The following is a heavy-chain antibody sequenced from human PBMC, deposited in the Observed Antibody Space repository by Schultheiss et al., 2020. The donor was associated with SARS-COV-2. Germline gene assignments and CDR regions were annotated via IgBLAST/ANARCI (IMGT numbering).Heavy chain of an antibody. CDR3: ARDSGYCSNTGCYYFDY. D-gene: IGHD2-2*01. J-gene: IGHJ4*02. CDR1: GYTFTGYY. V-gene: IGHV1-2*04. Sequence: GESLKISCKASGYTFTGYYMHWVRQAPGQGLEWMGWINPNSGGTNYAQKFQGWVTITADKSTSTAYMELSSLRSDDTAVYYCARDSGYCSNTGCYYFDYWGQGTLVTVSS. CDR2: INPNSGGT.